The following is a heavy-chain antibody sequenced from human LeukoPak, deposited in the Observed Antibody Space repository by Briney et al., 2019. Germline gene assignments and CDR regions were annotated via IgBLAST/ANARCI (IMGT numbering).Heavy chain of an antibody. D-gene: IGHD3-10*01. CDR3: ARYYGSGAVDI. V-gene: IGHV1-69*04. J-gene: IGHJ3*02. CDR1: GGTFSSYA. CDR2: IIPILGIA. Sequence: SVKVSCKASGGTFSSYANSWVRQAPGQGLEWMGRIIPILGIANYAQKFQGRVTITADKSTSTAYMELSSLGSEDTAVYYCARYYGSGAVDIWGQGTMVTVSS.